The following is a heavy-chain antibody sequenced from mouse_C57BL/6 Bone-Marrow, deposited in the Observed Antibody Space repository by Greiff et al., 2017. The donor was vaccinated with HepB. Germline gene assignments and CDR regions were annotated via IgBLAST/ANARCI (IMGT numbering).Heavy chain of an antibody. CDR2: IDPSDSYT. CDR1: GYTFTSYW. J-gene: IGHJ1*03. Sequence: QVQLQQPGAELVMPGASVKLSCKASGYTFTSYWMHWVKQRPGQGLEWIGEIDPSDSYTNYNQKFKGKSTLTVDKSSSTAYMQLSSLTSEDSAVYYCARFGTTVVAHEGYWYFDVWGTGTTVTVSS. V-gene: IGHV1-69*01. D-gene: IGHD1-1*01. CDR3: ARFGTTVVAHEGYWYFDV.